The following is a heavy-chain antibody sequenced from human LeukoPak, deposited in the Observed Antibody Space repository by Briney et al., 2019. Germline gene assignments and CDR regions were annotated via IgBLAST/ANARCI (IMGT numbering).Heavy chain of an antibody. CDR2: IYPGDSDT. J-gene: IGHJ4*02. V-gene: IGHV5-51*01. Sequence: GESLKISCKGSGYSFTSYWIGWVRQMPGKGLEWMGIIYPGDSDTRYSPSFQGQVTIPADKSISTAYLQWSSLKASDTAMYYCARLQYSSGWYGYFDYWGQGTLVTVSS. D-gene: IGHD6-19*01. CDR1: GYSFTSYW. CDR3: ARLQYSSGWYGYFDY.